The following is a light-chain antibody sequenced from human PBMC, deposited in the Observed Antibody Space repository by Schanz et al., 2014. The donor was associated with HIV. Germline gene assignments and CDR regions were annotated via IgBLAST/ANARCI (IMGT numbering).Light chain of an antibody. CDR1: SSDVGIYNL. V-gene: IGLV2-14*02. CDR3: ASYTNSATFV. CDR2: ERT. J-gene: IGLJ1*01. Sequence: QSALTQPASVSGSPGQSITISCTGTSSDVGIYNLVSWYQQHPGKAPKLLISERTKRPSGVSNRFSGSKSGNTASLTISGLQAEDEADYYCASYTNSATFVFGTGTKLTVL.